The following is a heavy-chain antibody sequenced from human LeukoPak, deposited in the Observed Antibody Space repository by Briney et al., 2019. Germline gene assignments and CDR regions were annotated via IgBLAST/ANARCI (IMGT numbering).Heavy chain of an antibody. CDR3: AREQHINGDYVDY. CDR1: GGSISSGGYS. CDR2: IYHSGST. V-gene: IGHV4-30-2*01. D-gene: IGHD4-17*01. Sequence: RSSETLSLTCAVSGGSISSGGYSWSWIRQPPGKGLEWIGYIYHSGSTYYNPSLKSRVTISVDRSKNQFSLKLSSVTAADTAVYYCAREQHINGDYVDYWGQGTLVTVSS. J-gene: IGHJ4*02.